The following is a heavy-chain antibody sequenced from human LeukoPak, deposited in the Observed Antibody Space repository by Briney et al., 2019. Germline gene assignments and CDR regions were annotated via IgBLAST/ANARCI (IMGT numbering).Heavy chain of an antibody. D-gene: IGHD3-3*01. Sequence: GGSLRLSCAASGFTFSSYGMHWVRQAPGKGLEWVAVISYDGSNKYYADSVKGRFTISRDNSKNTLYLQMNSLRAEDTAVYYCAKSITIFGVVTHRNYYGMDVWGQGTTVTVSS. CDR1: GFTFSSYG. V-gene: IGHV3-30*18. CDR2: ISYDGSNK. J-gene: IGHJ6*02. CDR3: AKSITIFGVVTHRNYYGMDV.